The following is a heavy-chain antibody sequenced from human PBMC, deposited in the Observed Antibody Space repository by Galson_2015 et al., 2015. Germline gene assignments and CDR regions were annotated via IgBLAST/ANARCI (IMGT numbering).Heavy chain of an antibody. CDR2: INRDGRST. D-gene: IGHD5/OR15-5a*01. CDR1: GFAFSTYW. V-gene: IGHV3-74*01. J-gene: IGHJ3*02. Sequence: SLRLSCAAFGFAFSTYWMHWVRQAPGKGLVWVSRINRDGRSTSYADSVKGRFTISRDNAKNTLYLQMNSLRAEDTAVYYCARDFSAINAFDMWGQGTVVAVSS. CDR3: ARDFSAINAFDM.